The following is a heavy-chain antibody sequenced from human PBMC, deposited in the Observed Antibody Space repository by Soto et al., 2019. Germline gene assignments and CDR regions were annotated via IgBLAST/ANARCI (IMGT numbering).Heavy chain of an antibody. J-gene: IGHJ5*02. D-gene: IGHD2-2*01. V-gene: IGHV4-39*01. CDR3: ARLHCNSPNCVPLDP. CDR2: ISYSGTS. Sequence: PSETLSLTCTVSGGSISDDTYYWGWIRQPPGKGLEWIGSISYSGTSSYNPSLKSRVTMSVDTSKKQLSLRLSSVIAADTAVYYCARLHCNSPNCVPLDPWGQGTLVTVSS. CDR1: GGSISDDTYY.